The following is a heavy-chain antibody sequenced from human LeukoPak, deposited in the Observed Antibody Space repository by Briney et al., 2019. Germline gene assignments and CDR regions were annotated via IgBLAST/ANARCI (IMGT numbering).Heavy chain of an antibody. CDR2: IIPILGIA. D-gene: IGHD2-21*01. Sequence: SVKVSCKASGGTFSSYTISWVRQAPGEGLEWMGRIIPILGIANYARKFQGRVTITADKSTRTAYMELSGLRSEDTAVYYCAHHIRPWDFDYWGQGTLVTVSS. CDR1: GGTFSSYT. CDR3: AHHIRPWDFDY. J-gene: IGHJ4*02. V-gene: IGHV1-69*02.